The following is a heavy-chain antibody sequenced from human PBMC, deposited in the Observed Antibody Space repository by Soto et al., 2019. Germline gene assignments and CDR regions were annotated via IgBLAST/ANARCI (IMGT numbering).Heavy chain of an antibody. CDR2: IYSGGST. D-gene: IGHD3-10*01. V-gene: IGHV3-66*01. J-gene: IGHJ4*02. Sequence: PSETLSLTCTVSGGSISSYYWSWVRQAPGKGLEWVSVIYSGGSTYYADSVKGRFTISRDNSKNTLYLQMNSLRAEDTAVYYCARGSGRGPYWGQGTLVTVSS. CDR1: GGSISSYY. CDR3: ARGSGRGPY.